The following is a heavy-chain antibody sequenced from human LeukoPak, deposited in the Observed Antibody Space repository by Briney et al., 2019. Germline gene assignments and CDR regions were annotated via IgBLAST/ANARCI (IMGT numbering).Heavy chain of an antibody. V-gene: IGHV1-18*01. CDR3: ARGTGLGYCSGGSCYSGVY. CDR2: ISAYNGNT. Sequence: GESLKISCKDSGYTFTSYGISWVRQAPGQGLEWMGWISAYNGNTNYAQKLQGRVTMTTDTSTSTAYMELRSLRSDDTAVYYCARGTGLGYCSGGSCYSGVYWGQGTLVTVSS. J-gene: IGHJ4*02. D-gene: IGHD2-15*01. CDR1: GYTFTSYG.